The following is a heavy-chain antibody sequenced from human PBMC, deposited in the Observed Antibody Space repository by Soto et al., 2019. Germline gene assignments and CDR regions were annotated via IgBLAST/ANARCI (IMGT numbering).Heavy chain of an antibody. CDR1: GGSINSGDYY. CDR2: IYYSGST. Sequence: PSETLSLTCTVSGGSINSGDYYWSWIRQPPGKGLEWIGYIYYSGSTNYNPSLKSRVTISVDTSKNQFSLKLSSVTAADTAVYYCARELYSSSSNWFAPWGQGTLVTVSS. V-gene: IGHV4-30-4*01. J-gene: IGHJ5*02. CDR3: ARELYSSSSNWFAP. D-gene: IGHD6-13*01.